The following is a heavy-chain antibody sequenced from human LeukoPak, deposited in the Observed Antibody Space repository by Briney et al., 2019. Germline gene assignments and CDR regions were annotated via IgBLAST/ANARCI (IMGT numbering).Heavy chain of an antibody. D-gene: IGHD3-22*01. CDR3: ARDMIVGGLRAFDI. V-gene: IGHV4-34*01. J-gene: IGHJ3*02. CDR2: INHGGYT. CDR1: GGSFTDYY. Sequence: PSETLSLTCAVYGGSFTDYYWTWIRQPPGKGLEWIGEINHGGYTNYSPTLKSRVTLSVDTSKNQFSLKLSSVTAADTAVYFCARDMIVGGLRAFDIWGQGTIVTVSS.